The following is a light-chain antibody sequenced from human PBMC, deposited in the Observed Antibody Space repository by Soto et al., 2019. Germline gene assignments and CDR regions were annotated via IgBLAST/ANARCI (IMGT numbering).Light chain of an antibody. J-gene: IGLJ2*01. CDR2: DVN. CDR3: SSYTSSSTHV. CDR1: RSDLGGYNY. Sequence: QSALTQPASVSGSPGQSITISCTGTRSDLGGYNYVSWFQHHPGKAPKLLIYDVNSRPSGVSNRFSGSKSGNTASLTISGXXXXXXXDYYCSSYTSSSTHVFGGGTKLTV. V-gene: IGLV2-14*03.